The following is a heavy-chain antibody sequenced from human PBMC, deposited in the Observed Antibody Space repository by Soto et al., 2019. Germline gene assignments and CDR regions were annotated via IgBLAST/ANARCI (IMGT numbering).Heavy chain of an antibody. CDR2: INARNGNT. CDR3: ARDHGGNCGDDCTPLDH. CDR1: GFLLSTYG. J-gene: IGHJ4*02. D-gene: IGHD2-21*02. V-gene: IGHV1-18*04. Sequence: QVPLVQSGAEVKKPGASMKVSCKASGFLLSTYGISWVRQAPGQGLEWMGWINARNGNTDYAQKIHGRVTMTTDTSTNTAYMELRNLRSDDTAVYYWARDHGGNCGDDCTPLDHWGQGTLVTVSS.